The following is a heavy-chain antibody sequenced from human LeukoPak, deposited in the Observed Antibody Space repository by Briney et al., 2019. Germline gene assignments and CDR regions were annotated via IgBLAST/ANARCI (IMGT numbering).Heavy chain of an antibody. V-gene: IGHV1-2*02. Sequence: ASVKVSCKASGYTFTGYYMHWVRQAPGQGLEWMGWINPNSGGTNYAQKFQGRVTMTRDTSISTAYMELSRLRSDDTAVYYCATEQWLLRRGERYNWFDPWGQGTLVTVSS. CDR3: ATEQWLLRRGERYNWFDP. CDR2: INPNSGGT. CDR1: GYTFTGYY. D-gene: IGHD6-19*01. J-gene: IGHJ5*02.